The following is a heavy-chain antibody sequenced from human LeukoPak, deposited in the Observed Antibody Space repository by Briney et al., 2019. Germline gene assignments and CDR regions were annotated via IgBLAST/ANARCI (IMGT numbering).Heavy chain of an antibody. V-gene: IGHV3-23*01. J-gene: IGHJ4*02. CDR3: AAGSYFPNYFGY. Sequence: GGSLRLSCAASGFTFSSYDMSWVRQAPGKGLEWVSAISGSGGNTYYADSVKGRFTISRDISKNTLYLQMNSLRAEDTAVYFCAAGSYFPNYFGYWGQGTLVTVSS. CDR2: ISGSGGNT. D-gene: IGHD3-10*01. CDR1: GFTFSSYD.